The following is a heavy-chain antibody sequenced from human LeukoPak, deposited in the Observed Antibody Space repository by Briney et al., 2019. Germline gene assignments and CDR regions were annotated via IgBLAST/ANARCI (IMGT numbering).Heavy chain of an antibody. D-gene: IGHD3-10*01. CDR1: GGSFSGYY. CDR3: ARLAYGSGSYHY. V-gene: IGHV4-34*01. CDR2: INHSGST. J-gene: IGHJ4*02. Sequence: NPSETQSLTCAVYGGSFSGYYWSWIRQPPGKGLEWIGEINHSGSTNYNPSLKSRVTTSVDTSKNQFSLKLSSVTAADTAVYYCARLAYGSGSYHYWGQGTLVTVSS.